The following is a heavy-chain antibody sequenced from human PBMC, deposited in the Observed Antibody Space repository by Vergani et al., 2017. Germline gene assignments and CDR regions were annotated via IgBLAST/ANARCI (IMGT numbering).Heavy chain of an antibody. CDR1: GDSISSRNCY. D-gene: IGHD2-21*02. Sequence: QVQLQESGPGLVKPSETLSLTCTVSGDSISSRNCYWGWIRQPPGKGLEWIGSLCYGATAYYNLSLVSRVIISIVTAKNQFSLRLSSVTAADTAVYYCARLNGLYMRLPEYWGQGTLVAVSS. CDR2: LCYGATA. V-gene: IGHV4-39*01. CDR3: ARLNGLYMRLPEY. J-gene: IGHJ4*02.